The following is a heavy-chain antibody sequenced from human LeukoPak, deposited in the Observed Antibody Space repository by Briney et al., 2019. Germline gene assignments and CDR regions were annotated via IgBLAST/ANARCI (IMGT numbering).Heavy chain of an antibody. J-gene: IGHJ5*02. V-gene: IGHV4-59*12. CDR2: IYYSGST. D-gene: IGHD1-26*01. CDR1: GGSISSYY. Sequence: SETLSLTCTVSGGSISSYYWSWIRQPPGKGLEWIGYIYYSGSTNYNPSLKSRVTISVDTSKNQFSLQLSSVTPEDTAVYYCAREDDSGDITNDWFDPWGQGTLVTVSS. CDR3: AREDDSGDITNDWFDP.